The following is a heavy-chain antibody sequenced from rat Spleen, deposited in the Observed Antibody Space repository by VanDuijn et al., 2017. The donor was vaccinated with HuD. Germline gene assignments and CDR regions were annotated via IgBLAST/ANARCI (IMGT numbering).Heavy chain of an antibody. J-gene: IGHJ2*01. D-gene: IGHD5-1*01. CDR2: IIYDASRT. Sequence: EVQLVESGGGLVQPGRSLKLSCAASGFTFSDYNMAWVRQAPKKGLEWVATIIYDASRTYYRDSVKGRFTISRDNAKTTLYLQMDSQRSEDTATYYGATHCTGRGYFDYWGQGVMVTVSS. CDR3: ATHCTGRGYFDY. V-gene: IGHV5S10*01. CDR1: GFTFSDYN.